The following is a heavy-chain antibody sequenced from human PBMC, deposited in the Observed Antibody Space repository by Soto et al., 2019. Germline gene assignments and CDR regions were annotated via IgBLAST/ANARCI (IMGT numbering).Heavy chain of an antibody. V-gene: IGHV4-30-2*01. Sequence: QLQLQESGSGLVKPSQTLSLTCAVSGGSISSGGYSWSWIRQPPGQGLEWSGYIYHSVSTDYNPSPKSRGTMSVERSKNQFTVKLGSVTAADTAVDFCGGQPGPWAQRTLVTVSS. CDR3: GGQPGP. D-gene: IGHD6-13*01. CDR2: IYHSVST. CDR1: GGSISSGGYS. J-gene: IGHJ5*02.